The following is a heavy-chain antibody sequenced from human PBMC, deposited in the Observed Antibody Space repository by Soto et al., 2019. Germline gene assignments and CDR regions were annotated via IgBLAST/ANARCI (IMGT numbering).Heavy chain of an antibody. Sequence: GASVKVSCKASGGTFSSYAISWVRQAPGQGLEWMGGIIPIFGTANYAQKFQGRVTITADESTSTAYMELSSLRSEDTAVYYCARAMYRQPQSSGWGRALATCRHIYHYYCGMDVWGQGTMGTVSS. CDR1: GGTFSSYA. V-gene: IGHV1-69*13. CDR2: IIPIFGTA. D-gene: IGHD6-19*01. CDR3: ARAMYRQPQSSGWGRALATCRHIYHYYCGMDV. J-gene: IGHJ6*02.